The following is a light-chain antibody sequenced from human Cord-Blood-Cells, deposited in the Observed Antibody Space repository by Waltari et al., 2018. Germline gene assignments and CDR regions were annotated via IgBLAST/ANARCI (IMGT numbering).Light chain of an antibody. V-gene: IGLV3-1*01. Sequence: SYELTQPTSVSVSPGQTASITCPGDKLGDKYACWYQQKPGQSPVLVIYQDSKRPPGIPERFSGSNSGNTATLTISGTQAMDEADYYCQAWDSSTAVVFGGGTKLTVL. CDR2: QDS. CDR3: QAWDSSTAVV. CDR1: KLGDKY. J-gene: IGLJ2*01.